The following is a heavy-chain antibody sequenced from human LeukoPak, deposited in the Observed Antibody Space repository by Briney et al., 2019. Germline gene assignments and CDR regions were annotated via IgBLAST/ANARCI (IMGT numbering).Heavy chain of an antibody. J-gene: IGHJ4*02. D-gene: IGHD5-12*01. CDR1: GFTFSRYW. Sequence: GGSLRLSCTASGFTFSRYWMNWVRQAPGKGLEWVANIKQDGSEKYYVDSVKGRFTISRDNAKNSLYLQMNSLRAEDTAVYYCATQGRIVATTYDYWGQGTLVTVSS. CDR2: IKQDGSEK. CDR3: ATQGRIVATTYDY. V-gene: IGHV3-7*01.